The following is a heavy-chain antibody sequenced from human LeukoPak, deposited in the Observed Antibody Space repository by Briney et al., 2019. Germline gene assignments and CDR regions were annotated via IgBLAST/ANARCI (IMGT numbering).Heavy chain of an antibody. CDR1: GGSISSYY. J-gene: IGHJ5*02. CDR3: ARGSDWNYQWDPFDP. D-gene: IGHD1-7*01. V-gene: IGHV4-59*01. CDR2: IYYSGST. Sequence: PSETLSLTCTVSGGSISSYYWSLIRRPPGKGLEWIGYIYYSGSTNYNPSLKSRVTISVDTSKNQFSLKLSSVTAADTAVYYCARGSDWNYQWDPFDPWGQGTLVTVSS.